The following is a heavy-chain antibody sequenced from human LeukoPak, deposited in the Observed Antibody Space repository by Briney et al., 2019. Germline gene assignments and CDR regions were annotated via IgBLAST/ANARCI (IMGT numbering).Heavy chain of an antibody. Sequence: ASAKVSCKASGYTFTSYAMHWVRQAPGQRLEWMGWINAGNGNTKYSQKFQGRVTITRDTSASTAYMELSSLRSEDTAVYYCARGFGYYGSGSPSPDFDYWGQGTPVTVSS. D-gene: IGHD3-10*01. CDR1: GYTFTSYA. V-gene: IGHV1-3*01. CDR2: INAGNGNT. CDR3: ARGFGYYGSGSPSPDFDY. J-gene: IGHJ4*02.